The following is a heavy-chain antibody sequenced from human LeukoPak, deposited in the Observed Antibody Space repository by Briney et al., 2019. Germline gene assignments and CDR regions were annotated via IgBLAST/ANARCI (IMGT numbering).Heavy chain of an antibody. D-gene: IGHD3-10*01. J-gene: IGHJ4*02. CDR3: ARDPLGSHSSGTYLGPYFDY. Sequence: ASVKVSCKASGYTFTNYAMNWVRQAPGQGPEWMGWINTNTGNPTYAQDFTGRFVFSLDTSVSTAYLQISSLKAEDTAVYYCARDPLGSHSSGTYLGPYFDYWGQGTLVTVSS. V-gene: IGHV7-4-1*02. CDR1: GYTFTNYA. CDR2: INTNTGNP.